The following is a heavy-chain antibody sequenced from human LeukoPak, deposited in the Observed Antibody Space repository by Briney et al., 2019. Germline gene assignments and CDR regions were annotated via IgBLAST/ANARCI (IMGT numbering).Heavy chain of an antibody. Sequence: PSETLSLTCTVPGYSISSGYYWGWIRQPPGKGLEWIGSIYHSGSTYYNPSLKSRVTISVDTSKNQFSLKLSSVTAADTAVYYCARALATPSDYWGQGTLVTVSS. J-gene: IGHJ4*02. V-gene: IGHV4-38-2*02. CDR1: GYSISSGYY. D-gene: IGHD5-12*01. CDR2: IYHSGST. CDR3: ARALATPSDY.